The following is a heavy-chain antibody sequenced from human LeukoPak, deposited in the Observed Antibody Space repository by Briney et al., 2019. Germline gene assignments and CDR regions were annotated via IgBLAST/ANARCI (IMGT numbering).Heavy chain of an antibody. J-gene: IGHJ4*02. D-gene: IGHD6-13*01. Sequence: GGSLRLSCAASGFSFNSYAMSWVRQAPGKGLEWVSAISGSGGSTYYADSVKGRFTISRDNSKNTLYLQMNSLRAEDTAVYYCAKDSVGDIAAAGTYFDYWGQGTLVTVSS. V-gene: IGHV3-23*01. CDR1: GFSFNSYA. CDR2: ISGSGGST. CDR3: AKDSVGDIAAAGTYFDY.